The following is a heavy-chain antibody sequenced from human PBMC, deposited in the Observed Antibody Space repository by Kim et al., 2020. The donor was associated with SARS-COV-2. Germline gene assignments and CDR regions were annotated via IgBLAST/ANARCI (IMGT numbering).Heavy chain of an antibody. CDR3: ARDLKGYYSADY. CDR2: ISSSGSNI. D-gene: IGHD3-22*01. V-gene: IGHV3-48*02. Sequence: GGSLRLSCAASGFMLSSYSLNWVRQAPGKGLEGISYISSSGSNIYYADSLKGRFTLSRDNAKNTLYLQMNSLRDEDAAVYYCARDLKGYYSADYWGQGTLVTVSS. CDR1: GFMLSSYS. J-gene: IGHJ4*02.